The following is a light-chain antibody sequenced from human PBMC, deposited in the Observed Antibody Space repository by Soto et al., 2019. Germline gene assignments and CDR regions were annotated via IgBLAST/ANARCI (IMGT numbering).Light chain of an antibody. CDR2: DVS. Sequence: QSVLTQPASVSGSPGQSITISCTGTSSDVGSYNLVSWYQQHPGKAPKLMIYDVSKRPSGVSNRFSGSKSGNTASLTISGLQAEDEADYYCCSYAGSSTNVVFGGGTKLTVL. V-gene: IGLV2-23*02. CDR3: CSYAGSSTNVV. J-gene: IGLJ2*01. CDR1: SSDVGSYNL.